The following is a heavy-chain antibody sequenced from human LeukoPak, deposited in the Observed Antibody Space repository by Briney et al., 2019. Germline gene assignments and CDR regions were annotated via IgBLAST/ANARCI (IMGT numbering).Heavy chain of an antibody. V-gene: IGHV3-74*01. CDR2: INSDGSNT. Sequence: GGSLRLSCAASGFTFSRYWMHWVRQAPGEGLVWVSRINSDGSNTNYADSVKGRFTISRDNAKNTLYLQMNSLRADDTAVYYCARDICSGIGCYPRAPIDYWGQGTLVTVSS. CDR1: GFTFSRYW. J-gene: IGHJ4*02. D-gene: IGHD2-15*01. CDR3: ARDICSGIGCYPRAPIDY.